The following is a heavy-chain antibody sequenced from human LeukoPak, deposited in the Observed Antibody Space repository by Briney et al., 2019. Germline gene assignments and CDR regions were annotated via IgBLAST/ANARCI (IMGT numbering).Heavy chain of an antibody. J-gene: IGHJ6*03. CDR1: GGSFSGFH. D-gene: IGHD6-13*01. V-gene: IGHV4-34*01. CDR3: ARNRDEKAGIAAFYYYYYMDV. CDR2: INHSGST. Sequence: PSETLSLTCVVYGGSFSGFHWTWIRQPPGEGLEWIGEINHSGSTNYNPSLKSRVTISVDTSKNQFSLKLSSVTAADTAVYYCARNRDEKAGIAAFYYYYYMDVWGKGTTVTVSS.